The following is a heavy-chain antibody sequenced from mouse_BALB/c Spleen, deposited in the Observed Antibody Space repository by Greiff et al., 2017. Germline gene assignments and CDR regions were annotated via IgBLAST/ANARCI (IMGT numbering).Heavy chain of an antibody. CDR2: IYPGNSDT. CDR3: TRSTGTGYWYFDV. CDR1: GYSFTSYW. Sequence: VQLQQSGTVLARPGASVKMSCKASGYSFTSYWMHWVKQRPGQGLEWIGAIYPGNSDTSYNQKFKGKAKLTAVTSASTAYMELSSLTNEDSAVYYCTRSTGTGYWYFDVWGAGTTVTVSS. V-gene: IGHV1-5*01. J-gene: IGHJ1*01. D-gene: IGHD3-3*01.